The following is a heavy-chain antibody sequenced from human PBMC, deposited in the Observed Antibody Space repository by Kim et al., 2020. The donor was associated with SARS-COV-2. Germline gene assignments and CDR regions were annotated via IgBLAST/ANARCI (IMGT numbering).Heavy chain of an antibody. CDR2: IRSKTYGETT. CDR1: GFTFGDYA. D-gene: IGHD3-16*02. CDR3: TRAGLGDLSFSSDY. Sequence: GGSLRLSCTGSGFTFGDYAMTWVRQAPGRGLEWVSLIRSKTYGETTEYAASVKGRFTLSRDDSKGIAYLQMNSLKTEDTALYYCTRAGLGDLSFSSDYWGQGTLVTVSS. V-gene: IGHV3-49*04. J-gene: IGHJ4*02.